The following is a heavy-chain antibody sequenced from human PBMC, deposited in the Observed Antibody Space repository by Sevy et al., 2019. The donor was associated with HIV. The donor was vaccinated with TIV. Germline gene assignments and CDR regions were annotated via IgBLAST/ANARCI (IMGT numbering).Heavy chain of an antibody. CDR1: GYSFTSHW. Sequence: GESLKISCKGSGYSFTSHWIGWVRHMPRKGLEWMGIIYPDDSDTRYSPSFQGQVTFSADKSISTAYLQWSSLKASDTAMYYCATSRSGYSDSSGYYIYWGQRTLVTVSS. CDR3: ATSRSGYSDSSGYYIY. CDR2: IYPDDSDT. V-gene: IGHV5-51*01. J-gene: IGHJ4*02. D-gene: IGHD3-22*01.